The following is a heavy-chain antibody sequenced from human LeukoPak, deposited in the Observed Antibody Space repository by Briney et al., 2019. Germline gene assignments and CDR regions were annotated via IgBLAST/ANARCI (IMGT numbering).Heavy chain of an antibody. CDR2: ISGSGGST. J-gene: IGHJ3*02. V-gene: IGHV3-23*01. CDR3: AKDSGFAYSSSWYRVDAFDI. Sequence: GGSLRLSCAASGFTFSSYAMGWVRQAPGKGLEWVSAISGSGGSTYYADSVKGRFTISRDNSKNTLNLQMNSLRADDTAVYYCAKDSGFAYSSSWYRVDAFDIWGQGTMVTVSS. D-gene: IGHD6-13*01. CDR1: GFTFSSYA.